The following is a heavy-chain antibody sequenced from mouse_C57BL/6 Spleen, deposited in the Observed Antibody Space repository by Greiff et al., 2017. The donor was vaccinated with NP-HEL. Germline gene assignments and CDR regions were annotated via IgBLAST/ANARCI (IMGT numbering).Heavy chain of an antibody. CDR1: GYTFTSYW. CDR3: ARGYYGNPYYAMDY. J-gene: IGHJ4*01. CDR2: IDPYDSYT. Sequence: VQLQQPGAELVKPGASVKLSCKASGYTFTSYWMQWVKQRPGQGLEWIGEIDPYDSYTNYNQKFKGKATLTVDTSSSTAYMQLSSLTSDVSAVYYCARGYYGNPYYAMDYWGQGTSVTVSS. V-gene: IGHV1-50*01. D-gene: IGHD2-1*01.